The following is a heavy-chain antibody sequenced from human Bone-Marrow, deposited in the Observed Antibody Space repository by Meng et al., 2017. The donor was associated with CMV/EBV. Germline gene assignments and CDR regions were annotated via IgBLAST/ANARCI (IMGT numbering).Heavy chain of an antibody. V-gene: IGHV1-18*01. CDR3: ARKGKYSTDGWFDP. J-gene: IGHJ5*02. D-gene: IGHD6-6*01. CDR1: GYTFTSYG. Sequence: QRVQSGTEVKKPGAAVKGSCKASGYTFTSYGISWVRQAPGQGLEWMGWISAYNGNTNYAQKLQGRVTMTTDTSTSTAYMELRSLRSDDTAVYYCARKGKYSTDGWFDPWGQGTLVTVSS. CDR2: ISAYNGNT.